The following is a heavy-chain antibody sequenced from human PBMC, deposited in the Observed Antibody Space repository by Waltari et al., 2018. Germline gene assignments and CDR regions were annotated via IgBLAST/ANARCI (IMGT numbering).Heavy chain of an antibody. CDR2: IIPILGIA. Sequence: QVQLVQSGAEVKKPGSSVKVSCKASGGTFSSYTISWVRQAPGQGLEWMGRIIPILGIANYAQKFQGRVTITADKSTSTAYMELSSLRSDDTAVYYCARASDDYGDYRGWFDPWGQGTLVTVSS. V-gene: IGHV1-69*02. J-gene: IGHJ5*02. CDR3: ARASDDYGDYRGWFDP. CDR1: GGTFSSYT. D-gene: IGHD4-17*01.